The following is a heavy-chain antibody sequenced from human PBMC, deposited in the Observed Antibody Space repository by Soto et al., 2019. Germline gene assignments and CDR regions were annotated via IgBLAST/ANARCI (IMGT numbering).Heavy chain of an antibody. D-gene: IGHD6-13*01. J-gene: IGHJ4*02. CDR2: ISSSSSYI. Sequence: EVQLVESGGGLVKPGGSLRLSCAASGFTFSSYSMNWVRQAPGKGLEWVSSISSSSSYIYYADSVKGRFTISRDNAKNSLYLQMNCLRAEDTAVYYCARDPSYIAAAGNLDYWGQGTLVTVSS. CDR3: ARDPSYIAAAGNLDY. CDR1: GFTFSSYS. V-gene: IGHV3-21*01.